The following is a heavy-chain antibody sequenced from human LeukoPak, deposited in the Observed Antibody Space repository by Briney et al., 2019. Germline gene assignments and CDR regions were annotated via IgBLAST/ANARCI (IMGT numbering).Heavy chain of an antibody. V-gene: IGHV3-23*01. J-gene: IGHJ4*02. CDR3: AKESWRFDS. CDR2: IGETGSRT. Sequence: PGGSLRLSCATSGFIFSNYAMSWVRQAPGKGLQWVSTIGETGSRTHYVDSVKGRFTISRDNYKNTLYLQMNSLRAEDTAIYYCAKESWRFDSWGQGTLVTVSS. D-gene: IGHD3-10*01. CDR1: GFIFSNYA.